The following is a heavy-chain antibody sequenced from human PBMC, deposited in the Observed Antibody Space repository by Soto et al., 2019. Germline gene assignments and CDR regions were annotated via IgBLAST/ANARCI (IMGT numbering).Heavy chain of an antibody. CDR2: ISGSGGCT. J-gene: IGHJ4*02. Sequence: PGGSLRLSCAASGFTFSSYAMSWVRQAPGKGLEWVSAISGSGGCTYYADSVKGRFTISRDNSKNTLYLQMNSLRAEDTAVYYYAAPSWELDYWGQGTLVTVSS. CDR1: GFTFSSYA. V-gene: IGHV3-23*01. CDR3: AAPSWELDY. D-gene: IGHD6-13*01.